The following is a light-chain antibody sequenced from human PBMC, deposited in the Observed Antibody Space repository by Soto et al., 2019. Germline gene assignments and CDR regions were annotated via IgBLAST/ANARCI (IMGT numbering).Light chain of an antibody. CDR1: QSVSSSY. J-gene: IGKJ2*01. Sequence: EIVLTQSPGTLSLSPGERATLSCRASQSVSSSYLAWYQQKPGQAPKLLIYGASSRATGIPDRFSGSGSGTDFTLTISRLEPEDFAVYYCQQYGSSPPYTFGLGTKVEIK. CDR3: QQYGSSPPYT. V-gene: IGKV3-20*01. CDR2: GAS.